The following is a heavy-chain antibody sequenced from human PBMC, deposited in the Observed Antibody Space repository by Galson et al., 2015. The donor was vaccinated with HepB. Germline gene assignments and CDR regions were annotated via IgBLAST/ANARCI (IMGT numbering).Heavy chain of an antibody. D-gene: IGHD3-3*01. CDR2: FSESGHT. J-gene: IGHJ5*02. V-gene: IGHV4-39*01. CDR3: ARWVWTSYDFWSGYSNYFDP. Sequence: ETLSLTCAVSGGSIGSSQYYWGWIRQPPGKGLEWIGSFSESGHTYYYPSLKGRVTISFDTSKNQFSLKVNSVTDEDTAMYYCARWVWTSYDFWSGYSNYFDPWGQGALVTVSS. CDR1: GGSIGSSQYY.